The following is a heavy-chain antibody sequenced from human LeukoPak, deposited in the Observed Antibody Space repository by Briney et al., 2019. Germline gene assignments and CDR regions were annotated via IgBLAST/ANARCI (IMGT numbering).Heavy chain of an antibody. D-gene: IGHD6-19*01. Sequence: SQTLSLTCTVSGGSISSGSYYWSWIRQPPGKGLEWIGYIYYSGSTNYNPSLKSRVPISVDTSKNQFSLKLSSVTAADTAVYYCARHTGLYSSGWYGWAFDIWGQGTMVTVSS. CDR3: ARHTGLYSSGWYGWAFDI. V-gene: IGHV4-61*01. CDR2: IYYSGST. CDR1: GGSISSGSYY. J-gene: IGHJ3*02.